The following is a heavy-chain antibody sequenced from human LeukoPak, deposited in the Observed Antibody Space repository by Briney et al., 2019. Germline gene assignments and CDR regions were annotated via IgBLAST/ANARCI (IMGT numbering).Heavy chain of an antibody. D-gene: IGHD3-16*01. V-gene: IGHV4-34*01. J-gene: IGHJ2*01. CDR1: GGSFSGHY. CDR2: INYSGTT. CDR3: AGARKKVCLASPVDWYFDP. Sequence: SETLSLTCAVYGGSFSGHYWSWIRQPPGKGLEWIGEINYSGTTSYNPSLKSRVTISIDTSKNQFSLKLSSVTAADTAIYYCAGARKKVCLASPVDWYFDPWGRGSLVTVSS.